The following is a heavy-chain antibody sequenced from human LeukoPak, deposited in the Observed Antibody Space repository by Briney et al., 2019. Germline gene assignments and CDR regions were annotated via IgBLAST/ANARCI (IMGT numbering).Heavy chain of an antibody. D-gene: IGHD2-15*01. V-gene: IGHV4-30-4*01. J-gene: IGHJ5*02. CDR1: GGSISSVDSY. CDR3: ARLNYCSGGTCYRVLNP. CDR2: IYYSGST. Sequence: SETLSLTCTVSGGSISSVDSYWSWIRQPPGKGLEGIGYIYYSGSTYYNPSLKSRVTISVDTSNNQFSLKLSSVTAADTAVYYCARLNYCSGGTCYRVLNPWGQGTLVTVSS.